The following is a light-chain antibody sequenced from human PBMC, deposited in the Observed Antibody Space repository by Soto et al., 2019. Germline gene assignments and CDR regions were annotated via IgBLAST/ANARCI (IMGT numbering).Light chain of an antibody. Sequence: EIVMTPSPATLSVSPCDRATLSFSACQPLNNNVAWYQHKPGQAPRLLIYGTSTRVTGISARFSGGGSGTEFTPTISSLQSEDFAAYYCQQYEKWPPSITFGQGTRLEIK. CDR2: GTS. CDR1: QPLNNN. J-gene: IGKJ5*01. V-gene: IGKV3-15*01. CDR3: QQYEKWPPSIT.